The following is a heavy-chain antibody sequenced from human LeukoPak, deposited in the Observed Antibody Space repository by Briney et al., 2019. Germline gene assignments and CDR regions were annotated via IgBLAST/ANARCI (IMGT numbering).Heavy chain of an antibody. CDR1: GFTFSSYG. V-gene: IGHV3-33*01. D-gene: IGHD1-26*01. CDR2: IWYDGSNK. J-gene: IGHJ4*02. CDR3: AIYNGAGELATLDY. Sequence: SGGSLRLSCAASGFTFSSYGMHWVRQAPGKGLEWVAVIWYDGSNKYYADSVKGRFTISRDNSKNTLYLQMNSLRAEDTAVYYCAIYNGAGELATLDYWGQGTLVTVSS.